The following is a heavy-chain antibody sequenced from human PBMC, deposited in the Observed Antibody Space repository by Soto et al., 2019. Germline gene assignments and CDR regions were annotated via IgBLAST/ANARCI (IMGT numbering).Heavy chain of an antibody. CDR1: GYTFTSYG. CDR2: ISGYNGNT. J-gene: IGHJ4*02. V-gene: IGHV1-18*01. D-gene: IGHD1-26*01. Sequence: QVQLVQSGAEVKKPGASVKVSCKASGYTFTSYGISWVRQAPGQGLEWMGWISGYNGNTKYAQKLQGRVTMTTDTSTSTAYIELRSLRSDATVGYYCASDLGGQIGDYWGQGTLGTDSS. CDR3: ASDLGGQIGDY.